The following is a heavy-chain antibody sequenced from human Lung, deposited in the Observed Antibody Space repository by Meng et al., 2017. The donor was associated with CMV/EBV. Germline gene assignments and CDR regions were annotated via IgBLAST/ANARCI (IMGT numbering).Heavy chain of an antibody. CDR2: IIPLFGAS. CDR1: FDSHK. D-gene: IGHD2-21*01. CDR3: ARGGTYSDFSYCIDV. J-gene: IGHJ6*02. V-gene: IGHV1-69*08. Sequence: FDSHKIRLVRQAPGQGVEWMGRIIPLFGASLSAQNFQGRVTIRADNSTGTAYVEVNSLRPEDTAVYYSARGGTYSDFSYCIDVWGHGTMVTVSS.